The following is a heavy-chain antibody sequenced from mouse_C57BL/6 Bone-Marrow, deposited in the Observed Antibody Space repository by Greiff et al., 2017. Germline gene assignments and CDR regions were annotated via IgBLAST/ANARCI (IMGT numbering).Heavy chain of an antibody. CDR3: ARMVKGY. J-gene: IGHJ2*01. V-gene: IGHV1-54*01. D-gene: IGHD2-2*01. CDR1: GYAFTNYL. CDR2: INHGSGGT. Sequence: VQLQESGAELVRPGTSVKVSCKASGYAFTNYLIEWVKQRPGQGLEWIGVINHGSGGTNYNEKFKGKATLTADNSSSTAYMQLSSLTSEDSAVYFCARMVKGYWGQGTTLTVSS.